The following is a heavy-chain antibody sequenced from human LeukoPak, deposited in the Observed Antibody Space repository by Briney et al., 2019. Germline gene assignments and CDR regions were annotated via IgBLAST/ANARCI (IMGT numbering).Heavy chain of an antibody. CDR1: GGSISGYY. CDR3: ARHWGPGIAAVNWFDP. V-gene: IGHV4-59*08. J-gene: IGHJ5*02. Sequence: SETLSLTCSVSGGSISGYYWSWIRQSPGKRLEWIAYISFTGNTNYNPSLKSRVTISLDTSKTHFSLTLSSLTAADTAVYYCARHWGPGIAAVNWFDPWGQGTLVTVSS. CDR2: ISFTGNT. D-gene: IGHD6-13*01.